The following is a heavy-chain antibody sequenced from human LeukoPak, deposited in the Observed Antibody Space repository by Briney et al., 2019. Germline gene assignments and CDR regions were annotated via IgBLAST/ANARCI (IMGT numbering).Heavy chain of an antibody. V-gene: IGHV1-24*01. Sequence: ASVKVSCKVSGYTLTELSMHWVRQAPGKGLEWMGGFDPEDGETIYARKFQGRVTMTEDTSTDTAYMELSSLRSEDTAVYYCATGLVVPAAHDAFDIWGQGTMVTVSS. CDR2: FDPEDGET. D-gene: IGHD2-2*01. CDR3: ATGLVVPAAHDAFDI. J-gene: IGHJ3*02. CDR1: GYTLTELS.